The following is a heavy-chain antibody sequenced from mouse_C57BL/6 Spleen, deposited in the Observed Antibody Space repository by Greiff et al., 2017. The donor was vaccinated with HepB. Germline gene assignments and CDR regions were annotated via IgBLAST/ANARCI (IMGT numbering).Heavy chain of an antibody. J-gene: IGHJ4*01. D-gene: IGHD3-1*01. V-gene: IGHV1-15*01. Sequence: VQLQQSGAELVRPGASVTLSCKASGYTFTDYEMHWVKQTPVHGLEWIGAIDPETGGTAYNQKFKGKAILTADKSSSTAYMELRSLTSEDSAVYYCTRQPSGYYAMDYWGQGTSVTVSS. CDR2: IDPETGGT. CDR3: TRQPSGYYAMDY. CDR1: GYTFTDYE.